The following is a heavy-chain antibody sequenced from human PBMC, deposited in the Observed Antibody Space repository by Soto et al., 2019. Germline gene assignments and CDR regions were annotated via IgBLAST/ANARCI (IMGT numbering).Heavy chain of an antibody. D-gene: IGHD2-15*01. CDR2: ISGSGGST. Sequence: EVQLLESGGGLVQPGGSLRLSCAASGFTFSSYAMSWVRQAPGKGLEWVSAISGSGGSTYYADSVKGRFTISRDNSKNTLYLQMNSLGAEDTAVYYCAKRVTGSGGFRWFDLWGRGTLVTVSS. V-gene: IGHV3-23*01. CDR1: GFTFSSYA. CDR3: AKRVTGSGGFRWFDL. J-gene: IGHJ2*01.